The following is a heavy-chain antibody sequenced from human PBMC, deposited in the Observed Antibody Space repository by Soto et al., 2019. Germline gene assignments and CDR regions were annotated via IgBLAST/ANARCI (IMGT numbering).Heavy chain of an antibody. CDR3: ARESEDLTSNFDY. CDR2: ISSTTNYI. Sequence: GGSLRLSCAASGFTFTRYSMNWVRQAPGKGLEWVTSISSTTNYIYYGDSMKGRFTISRDNAKNSLYLEMNSLRAEDTAVYYCARESEDLTSNFDYWGQGTLVTVSS. V-gene: IGHV3-21*06. J-gene: IGHJ4*02. CDR1: GFTFTRYS.